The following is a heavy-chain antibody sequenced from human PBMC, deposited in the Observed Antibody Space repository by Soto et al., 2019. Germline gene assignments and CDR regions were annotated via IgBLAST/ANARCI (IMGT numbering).Heavy chain of an antibody. D-gene: IGHD3-3*01. V-gene: IGHV1-3*01. J-gene: IGHJ6*02. CDR1: GYTFTSYA. Sequence: ASVKVSCKASGYTFTSYAMHCVRQAPGQMLEWMGWINACNGNTKYSQKFQGRVTITRDTSASTAYMELSSLRSEDTAVYYCARNEPSYYDFWSSYYTGYYYYGMDVWGQGTTVTVSS. CDR3: ARNEPSYYDFWSSYYTGYYYYGMDV. CDR2: INACNGNT.